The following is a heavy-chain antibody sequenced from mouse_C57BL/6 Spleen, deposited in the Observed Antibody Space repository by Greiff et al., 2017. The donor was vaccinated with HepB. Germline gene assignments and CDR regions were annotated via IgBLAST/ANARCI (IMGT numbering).Heavy chain of an antibody. J-gene: IGHJ2*01. CDR2: IDPSDSYT. Sequence: QVQLQQPGAELVMPGASVKLSCKASGYTFTSYWMHWVKQRPGQGLEWIGEIDPSDSYTNYNQKFKGKSTLTVDKSSSTAYMQLSNLTSEDSAVYYCARRVYYDGRSYVDDWGKGTTLTVSS. CDR1: GYTFTSYW. CDR3: ARRVYYDGRSYVDD. D-gene: IGHD1-1*01. V-gene: IGHV1-69*01.